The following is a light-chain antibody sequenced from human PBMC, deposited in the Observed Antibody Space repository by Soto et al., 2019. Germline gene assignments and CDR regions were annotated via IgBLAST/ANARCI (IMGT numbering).Light chain of an antibody. CDR2: GTS. V-gene: IGKV1-9*01. J-gene: IGKJ1*01. CDR1: QGISNY. CDR3: QQYYSYPRT. Sequence: DIQLTQSPSFLSVSVGDRVTITCRASQGISNYVAWYQQEPGKAPKLLIYGTSTLQSGVPSRFSGSGSGTDFTLTISSLQSEDFATYYCQQYYSYPRTFGQGTKGDIK.